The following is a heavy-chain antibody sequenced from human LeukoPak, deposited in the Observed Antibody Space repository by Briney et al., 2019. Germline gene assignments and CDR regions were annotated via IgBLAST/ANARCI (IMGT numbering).Heavy chain of an antibody. V-gene: IGHV3-30*04. CDR2: LSYAGSNK. CDR1: GFTFNSYT. CDR3: ARDLSGYDLTFDY. J-gene: IGHJ4*02. Sequence: PGRSLRLSCAASGFTFNSYTLHWVRQAPGKGLEWVAGLSYAGSNKYYADSVKGRFTISRDNSENTLYLQMNSLRAEDTAVYYCARDLSGYDLTFDYWGQGTLVTVSS. D-gene: IGHD5-12*01.